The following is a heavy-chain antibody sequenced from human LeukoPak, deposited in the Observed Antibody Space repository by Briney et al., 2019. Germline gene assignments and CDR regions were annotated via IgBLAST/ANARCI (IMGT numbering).Heavy chain of an antibody. V-gene: IGHV3-21*01. CDR1: GFTFSSYS. CDR3: ARATGYCSSTSCPQEEYYYYYYMDV. D-gene: IGHD2-2*01. J-gene: IGHJ6*03. Sequence: GGSLRLSCAASGFTFSSYSMSWVRQAPGKGLEWVSSISSSSSYIYYADSVKGRFTISRDNAKNSLYLQMNSLRAEDTAVYYCARATGYCSSTSCPQEEYYYYYYMDVWGKGTTVTVSS. CDR2: ISSSSSYI.